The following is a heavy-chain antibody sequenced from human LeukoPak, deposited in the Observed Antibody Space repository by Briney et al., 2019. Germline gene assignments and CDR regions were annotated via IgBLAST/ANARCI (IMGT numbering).Heavy chain of an antibody. CDR3: AREGARAYGPCDI. CDR2: IGKAGSEK. D-gene: IGHD3-10*01. CDR1: GFTFSNYW. J-gene: IGHJ3*02. Sequence: PGGSLRLSCAVSGFTFSNYWMMSVRLPPGKGLEWVAKIGKAGSEKRYVECVERRFTISRDNYKNSMYLQVNSLRAEETAVYYCAREGARAYGPCDIWGQGTMVTVSS. V-gene: IGHV3-7*01.